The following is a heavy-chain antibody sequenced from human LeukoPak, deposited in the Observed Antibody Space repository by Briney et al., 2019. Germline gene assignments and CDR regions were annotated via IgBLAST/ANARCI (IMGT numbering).Heavy chain of an antibody. CDR3: ARANGDYGY. CDR2: INHSGSN. D-gene: IGHD4-17*01. CDR1: GGSFSGYY. Sequence: SETLSLTCAVYGGSFSGYYWSWIRQPPGKGLEWIGEINHSGSNNYNPSLKSRVTISVDTSKNQFSLKLSSVTAADTAVYYCARANGDYGYWGQGTLVTVSS. V-gene: IGHV4-34*01. J-gene: IGHJ4*02.